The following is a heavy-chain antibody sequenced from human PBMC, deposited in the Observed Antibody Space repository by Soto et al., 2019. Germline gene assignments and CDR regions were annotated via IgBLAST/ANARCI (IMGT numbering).Heavy chain of an antibody. CDR1: GFTFNTFY. CDR2: INPSKGFT. CDR3: ARDRPDTYCGGACPLGYYYHGMDV. J-gene: IGHJ6*02. Sequence: QVQLVQSGAELKKPGASVSLSCKASGFTFNTFYIHWVRQSPGEGLQWMGVINPSKGFTSYPQNFQGRVTMTADTSTTTVYLDLSSLKSEDTAVYFCARDRPDTYCGGACPLGYYYHGMDVWGQGTAVTVSS. D-gene: IGHD2-21*02. V-gene: IGHV1-46*02.